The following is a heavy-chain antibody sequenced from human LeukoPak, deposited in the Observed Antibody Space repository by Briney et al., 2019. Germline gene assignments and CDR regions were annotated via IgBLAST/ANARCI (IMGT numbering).Heavy chain of an antibody. Sequence: SETLSLTCAVYGGSFSGYYWSWIRQPPGKGLEWIGEINHSGSTNYNPSLKSRVTISVDTSKNQFSLKLSSVTAADTAVYYCARESAAGTWFYYYMDVWGKGTTVTVSS. CDR1: GGSFSGYY. CDR2: INHSGST. J-gene: IGHJ6*03. V-gene: IGHV4-34*01. D-gene: IGHD6-13*01. CDR3: ARESAAGTWFYYYMDV.